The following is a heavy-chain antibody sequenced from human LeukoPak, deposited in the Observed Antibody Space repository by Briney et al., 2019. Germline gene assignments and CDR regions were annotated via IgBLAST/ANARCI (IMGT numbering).Heavy chain of an antibody. J-gene: IGHJ4*02. V-gene: IGHV3-21*01. CDR1: GFTLSSYS. Sequence: PGGSLRLSCSAPGFTLSSYSMNWVRQGPGKGREWGSSISSSSSYIYYADSVKGRFTISRDNAKNSLYLQMNSLRAEDTAVYYCARDSDSSGYYSYFDYWGQGTLVTVSS. CDR3: ARDSDSSGYYSYFDY. D-gene: IGHD3-22*01. CDR2: ISSSSSYI.